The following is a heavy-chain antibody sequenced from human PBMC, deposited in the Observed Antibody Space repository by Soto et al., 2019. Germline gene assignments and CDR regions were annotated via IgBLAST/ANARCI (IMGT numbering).Heavy chain of an antibody. J-gene: IGHJ6*02. D-gene: IGHD3-3*02. CDR2: IFNSGTI. V-gene: IGHV4-59*02. CDR3: GRDLLATASARWYFYYGLDV. CDR1: GASVNSYY. Sequence: QVELQESGPGLVKPSETLSLACSVFGASVNSYYWSWIRQSPGRGLEWIGHIFNSGTIHYNPSLRSRVTMSVDSSKNQVSLKMNSVTAADTPIYYCGRDLLATASARWYFYYGLDVWGQGTAVTVSS.